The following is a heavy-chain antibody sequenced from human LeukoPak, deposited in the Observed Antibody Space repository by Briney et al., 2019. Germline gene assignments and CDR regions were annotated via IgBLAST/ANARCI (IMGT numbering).Heavy chain of an antibody. J-gene: IGHJ4*02. Sequence: AGGSLRLSCAASGFTFTNYRLNWVRQAPGKGLEWVAFIRYDGSNKYYADSVKGRFTISRDNSKNTLYLQMNSLRAEDTAVYYCAKGILSSGPNLVFDYWGQGTLVTVSS. CDR2: IRYDGSNK. CDR1: GFTFTNYR. D-gene: IGHD6-19*01. V-gene: IGHV3-30*02. CDR3: AKGILSSGPNLVFDY.